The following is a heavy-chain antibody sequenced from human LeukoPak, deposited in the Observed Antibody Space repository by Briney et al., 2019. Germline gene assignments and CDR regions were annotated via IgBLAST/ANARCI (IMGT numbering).Heavy chain of an antibody. CDR1: EFTFSSYG. CDR2: ISYDGTNK. V-gene: IGHV3-30*18. CDR3: AKLVVPAGHPPH. J-gene: IGHJ4*02. D-gene: IGHD2-2*01. Sequence: PGGSLRLSCVDSEFTFSSYGMHWVRQAPGKGLEWVAVISYDGTNKYYADSVKGRFTISRDNSKNTLYLQMNSLRAEDTAVYYCAKLVVPAGHPPHWGQGTLVTVSS.